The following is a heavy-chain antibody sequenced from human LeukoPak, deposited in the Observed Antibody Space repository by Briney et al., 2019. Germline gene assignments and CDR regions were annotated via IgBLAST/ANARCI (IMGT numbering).Heavy chain of an antibody. CDR1: GFTFSSYA. CDR2: ISSSGGST. Sequence: AGGSPRLSCAASGFTFSSYAMSWVRQAPGKGLEWVSGISSSGGSTYYADSVKGRFTISRDNSKNTLYLQMNSLRAEDTAVYYCAKDILSSWSGHFDYWGQGTLVTVSS. CDR3: AKDILSSWSGHFDY. V-gene: IGHV3-23*01. D-gene: IGHD3-3*01. J-gene: IGHJ4*02.